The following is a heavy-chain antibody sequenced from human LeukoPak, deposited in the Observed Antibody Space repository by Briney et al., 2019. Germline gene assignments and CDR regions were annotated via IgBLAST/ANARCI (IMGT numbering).Heavy chain of an antibody. Sequence: PSETLSLTCTVSGGSINSYYWSWIRQPPGKGLEWIGYIYYSGSTNYNPSLKGRVTISLDTSKNQFSLELTSVTAADTAVYYCARGFGASRYGFDIWGQGTMVTVSS. J-gene: IGHJ3*02. CDR1: GGSINSYY. CDR2: IYYSGST. D-gene: IGHD3-10*01. CDR3: ARGFGASRYGFDI. V-gene: IGHV4-59*01.